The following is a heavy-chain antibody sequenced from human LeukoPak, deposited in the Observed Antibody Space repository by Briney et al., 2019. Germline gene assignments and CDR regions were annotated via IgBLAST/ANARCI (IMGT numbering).Heavy chain of an antibody. CDR1: GYTFTSYA. Sequence: ASVTVSCTASGYTFTSYAMNWVRQAPGQGLEWMGGIVPIFGTAKYAQKFQGRVTITADESTSTVYMELSRLRSEDTAVYYCARDSSEFRSLIPHWGQGTLVTVSS. J-gene: IGHJ1*01. CDR2: IVPIFGTA. CDR3: ARDSSEFRSLIPH. V-gene: IGHV1-69*13. D-gene: IGHD2-21*01.